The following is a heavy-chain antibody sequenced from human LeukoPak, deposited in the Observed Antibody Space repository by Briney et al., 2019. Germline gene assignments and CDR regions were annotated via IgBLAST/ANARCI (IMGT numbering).Heavy chain of an antibody. CDR1: GFTISTCW. D-gene: IGHD4-17*01. J-gene: IGHJ4*02. V-gene: IGHV3-7*01. Sequence: TGGSLRLSCAASGFTISTCWMSWVRQAPGKGLEWVANIKQDGSDKYYVDSVKGRFTISRDNAKNSLYLQMNSLRAEDTAVYYCASFDYGALESGGLYWGQGALATVSS. CDR2: IKQDGSDK. CDR3: ASFDYGALESGGLY.